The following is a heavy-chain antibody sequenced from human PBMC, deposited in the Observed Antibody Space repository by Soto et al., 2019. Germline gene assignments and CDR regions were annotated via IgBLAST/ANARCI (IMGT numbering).Heavy chain of an antibody. CDR2: ISSNGVSM. V-gene: IGHV3-11*01. CDR1: GFTFSDYY. Sequence: GGSLRLSCVASGFTFSDYYMTWIRQAPGKGLGWVSYISSNGVSMYYGDSVKGRFTISRDDAENSLHLQMNSLRAEDTAVYYCARLASLGHPYYFGMDVWGQGTTVTVSS. J-gene: IGHJ6*02. CDR3: ARLASLGHPYYFGMDV.